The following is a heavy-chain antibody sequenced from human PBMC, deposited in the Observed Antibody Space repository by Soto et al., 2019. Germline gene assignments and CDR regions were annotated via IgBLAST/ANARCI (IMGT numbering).Heavy chain of an antibody. V-gene: IGHV4-30-2*01. CDR3: ARDRKQSNYFDY. J-gene: IGHJ4*02. Sequence: SLTCAVSGGSISSGGYSWSWIRQPPGKGLEWIGYIHQTGITYYNPSLKSRVTISLDRSNNQFSLNLSSVTAADTAVYFCARDRKQSNYFDYWGQGTLVTVSS. CDR2: IHQTGIT. CDR1: GGSISSGGYS.